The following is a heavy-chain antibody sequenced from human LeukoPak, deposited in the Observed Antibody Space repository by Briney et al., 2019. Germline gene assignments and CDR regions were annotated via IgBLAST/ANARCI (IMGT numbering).Heavy chain of an antibody. D-gene: IGHD4-23*01. CDR3: ARGLRWCDY. V-gene: IGHV3-7*01. Sequence: PGGSLRLSCAASGFTFSSYWMRWVRQPPGKGLEWVANIKNDGSEKDYVDSVKGRFTISRDNVKNSLYLQMNSLRAEDTAVYYCARGLRWCDYWGQGTLVTVSS. CDR2: IKNDGSEK. J-gene: IGHJ4*02. CDR1: GFTFSSYW.